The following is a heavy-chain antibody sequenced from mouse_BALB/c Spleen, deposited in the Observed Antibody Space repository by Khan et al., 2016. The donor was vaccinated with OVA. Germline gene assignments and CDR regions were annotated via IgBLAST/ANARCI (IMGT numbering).Heavy chain of an antibody. V-gene: IGHV1-5*01. CDR3: TRNGYGNYESWDY. Sequence: VQLQQPGTVLARPGASVKMSCKASGYTFTSYWMHWVKQRPGQGLEWIGAIYPGNSDTNYNQKFKGKANLTADTSTSTAYLEFNSLTNEDSAVYYGTRNGYGNYESWDYWGQGTTLTVSS. D-gene: IGHD2-1*01. J-gene: IGHJ2*01. CDR1: GYTFTSYW. CDR2: IYPGNSDT.